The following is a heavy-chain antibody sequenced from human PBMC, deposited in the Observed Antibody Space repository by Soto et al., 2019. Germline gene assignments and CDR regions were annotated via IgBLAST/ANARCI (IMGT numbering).Heavy chain of an antibody. Sequence: QVQLVQSGGEVRKPGASVKVSCKASGYTFDIYGISWVRQLPGQGPEWMGWISADNGDTKYAQKFQDRVIMTTDTSTSTAYMELRSLRSDDTAVYFCARDRSYYYESSGYPFDYWGQGTLVSVSS. CDR3: ARDRSYYYESSGYPFDY. D-gene: IGHD3-22*01. V-gene: IGHV1-18*01. CDR2: ISADNGDT. J-gene: IGHJ4*02. CDR1: GYTFDIYG.